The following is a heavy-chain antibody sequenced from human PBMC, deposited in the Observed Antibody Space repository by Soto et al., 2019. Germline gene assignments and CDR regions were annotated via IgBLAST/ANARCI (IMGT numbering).Heavy chain of an antibody. V-gene: IGHV4-30-4*01. CDR2: IYYSGNT. D-gene: IGHD3-16*01. CDR3: DREGGESSHGLYYFDS. CDR1: GGSTSSDNY. J-gene: IGHJ4*02. Sequence: SETLSLTCTVSGGSTSSDNYWSWIRQPPGKGLEWIGHIYYSGNTDYNPSLKSRLAISIDTSKDKFSLKLSSVTAADTAVYFCDREGGESSHGLYYFDSWGQGSLVTVSS.